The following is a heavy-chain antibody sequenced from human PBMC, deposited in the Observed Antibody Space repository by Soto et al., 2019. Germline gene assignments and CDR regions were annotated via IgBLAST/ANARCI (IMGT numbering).Heavy chain of an antibody. CDR1: GFTFNSYG. J-gene: IGHJ6*02. CDR2: ISYDSTKT. CDR3: ARTRRAWSEFHYYPLDV. D-gene: IGHD2-21*01. Sequence: PGGSLRLSCAASGFTFNSYGMHWVRQGPGNGLEWVAFISYDSTKTYYADSVKGRFTISRDNSNSALYVQMNSLTGEDTAVYYCARTRRAWSEFHYYPLDVWGQGTTVTVSS. V-gene: IGHV3-30*03.